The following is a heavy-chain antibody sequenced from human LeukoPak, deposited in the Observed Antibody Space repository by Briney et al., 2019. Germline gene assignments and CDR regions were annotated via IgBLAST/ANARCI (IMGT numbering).Heavy chain of an antibody. CDR3: ARAVGVVVPAAMGP. CDR2: INPNSGGT. Sequence: ASEKVSCKASGYTFTGYYMHWVRQAPGQGLEWMGWINPNSGGTNCAQKFQGRVTMTRDTSISTAYMELSRLRSDDTAVYYCARAVGVVVPAAMGPWGQGTLVTVSS. J-gene: IGHJ5*02. V-gene: IGHV1-2*02. CDR1: GYTFTGYY. D-gene: IGHD2-2*01.